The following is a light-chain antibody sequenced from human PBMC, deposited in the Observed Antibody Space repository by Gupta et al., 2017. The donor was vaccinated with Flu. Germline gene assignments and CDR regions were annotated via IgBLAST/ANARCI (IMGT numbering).Light chain of an antibody. CDR2: EVN. V-gene: IGLV2-23*02. CDR1: SSDVGSFNI. Sequence: QSALTQPASVSGSPGQSITISCTGTSSDVGSFNIVAWYQQHPGKAPQVMIYEVNKRPSGVSNRFSGSKSGNTASLTISGLKAEDEADYYCCSYAGGGSWVFGGGTKLTVL. CDR3: CSYAGGGSWV. J-gene: IGLJ3*02.